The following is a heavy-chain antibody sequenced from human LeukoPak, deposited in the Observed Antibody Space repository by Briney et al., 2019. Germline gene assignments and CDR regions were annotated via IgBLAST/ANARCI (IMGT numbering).Heavy chain of an antibody. J-gene: IGHJ4*02. D-gene: IGHD6-19*01. CDR2: ISTSSNYI. Sequence: PGGSLRLSCAASGFTFSSYNMNWVRQAPGKGLEWVSSISTSSNYIYYADSVKGRFTISRDNAKNSLYLQMNSLRAEDTAVYYCAKDRVSGLQWLVRNLIPIDYWGQGTLVTVSS. CDR3: AKDRVSGLQWLVRNLIPIDY. V-gene: IGHV3-21*04. CDR1: GFTFSSYN.